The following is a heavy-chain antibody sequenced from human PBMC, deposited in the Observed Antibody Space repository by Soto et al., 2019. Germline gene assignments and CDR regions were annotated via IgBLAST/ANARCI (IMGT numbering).Heavy chain of an antibody. Sequence: SETLSLTCTVSGGSISSYYWSWIRQPPGKGLEWIGYIYYSGSTNYNPSLKSRVTISVDTSKNQFSLKLSSVTAADTAVYYCARSGQNYDFWSGYPYYFDYWGQGTLVTVSS. CDR1: GGSISSYY. CDR2: IYYSGST. J-gene: IGHJ4*02. V-gene: IGHV4-59*01. D-gene: IGHD3-3*01. CDR3: ARSGQNYDFWSGYPYYFDY.